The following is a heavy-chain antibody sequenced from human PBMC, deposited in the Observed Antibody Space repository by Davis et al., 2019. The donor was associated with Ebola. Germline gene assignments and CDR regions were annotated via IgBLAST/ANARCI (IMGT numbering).Heavy chain of an antibody. CDR3: ARGALRFIGMDV. Sequence: GGSLRLSCAASGLTVSSNYMSWIRQAPGKGLEWVSYISSSGSTIYYADSVKGRFTISRDNAKNSLYLQMNSLRAEDTAVYYCARGALRFIGMDVWGKGTTVTVSS. CDR1: GLTVSSNY. V-gene: IGHV3-11*01. CDR2: ISSSGSTI. J-gene: IGHJ6*04. D-gene: IGHD3-3*01.